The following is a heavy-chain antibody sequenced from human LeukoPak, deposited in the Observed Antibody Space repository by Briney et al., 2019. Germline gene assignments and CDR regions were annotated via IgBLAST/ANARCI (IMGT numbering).Heavy chain of an antibody. CDR2: ISSSSSYI. J-gene: IGHJ4*02. D-gene: IGHD4-17*01. CDR3: ARVLFMTTVTTSDDY. CDR1: GFTFSSYS. Sequence: PGGSLRLSCAASGFTFSSYSMNWVRQAPGKGLEWVSSISSSSSYIYYADSVKGRFTISRDNAKNSLYLQMNSLRAEDTAVYYCARVLFMTTVTTSDDYWGQGTLVTVSS. V-gene: IGHV3-21*01.